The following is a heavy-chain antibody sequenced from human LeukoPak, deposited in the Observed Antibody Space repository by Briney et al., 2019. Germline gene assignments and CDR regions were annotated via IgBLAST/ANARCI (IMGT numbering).Heavy chain of an antibody. CDR1: GHTFTGDY. Sequence: ASLNVSCKASGHTFTGDYMHWVRQAPGQGLEWMGWINPNSGGTNYAQKFQGRVTMTRDTSITTAYLELSGLRSDDTAIYYCARVHLPYCSGGTCYDPGYWGQGTLVTVSS. D-gene: IGHD2-15*01. V-gene: IGHV1-2*02. CDR2: INPNSGGT. J-gene: IGHJ4*02. CDR3: ARVHLPYCSGGTCYDPGY.